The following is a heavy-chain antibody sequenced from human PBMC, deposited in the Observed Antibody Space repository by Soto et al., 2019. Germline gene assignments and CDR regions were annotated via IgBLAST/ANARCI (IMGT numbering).Heavy chain of an antibody. V-gene: IGHV1-18*01. Sequence: ASVKVSCKASGYTFTSYGISWVRQAPGQGLEWMGWISAYNGNTNYAQKLQGRVTMTTDTSTSTAYMELRSLRSDDTAVYYCARDHGYCSGGSCYGDRAFDIWGQGTMVTVSS. CDR2: ISAYNGNT. D-gene: IGHD2-15*01. CDR1: GYTFTSYG. CDR3: ARDHGYCSGGSCYGDRAFDI. J-gene: IGHJ3*02.